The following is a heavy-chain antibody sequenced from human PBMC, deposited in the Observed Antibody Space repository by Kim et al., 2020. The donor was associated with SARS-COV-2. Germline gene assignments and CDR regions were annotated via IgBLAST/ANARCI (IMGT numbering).Heavy chain of an antibody. D-gene: IGHD2-15*01. J-gene: IGHJ4*02. CDR2: ISSSSSYI. CDR3: ARAIISSYYYFDY. Sequence: GSLRLSCAASGFTFSSYSMNWVRQAPGKGLEWVSSISSSSSYIYYADSVKGRFTISRDNAKNSLYLQMNSLRAEDTAVYYCARAIISSYYYFDYWGQGTLVTVSS. V-gene: IGHV3-21*01. CDR1: GFTFSSYS.